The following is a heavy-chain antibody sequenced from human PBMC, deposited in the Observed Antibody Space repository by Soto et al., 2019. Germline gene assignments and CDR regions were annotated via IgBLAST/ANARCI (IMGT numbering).Heavy chain of an antibody. J-gene: IGHJ3*02. CDR3: ARCRGSYSYTFAI. V-gene: IGHV3-7*05. CDR2: IKQDGSDK. CDR1: GFTFSSYW. D-gene: IGHD1-26*01. Sequence: PGGSLRLSCAASGFTFSSYWMSWVRQAPGKGLEWMANIKQDGSDKYYVDSVKGRFTISRDNTKNSLYLQMNSLRAEDTAVYYCARCRGSYSYTFAIWGQGTMVTV.